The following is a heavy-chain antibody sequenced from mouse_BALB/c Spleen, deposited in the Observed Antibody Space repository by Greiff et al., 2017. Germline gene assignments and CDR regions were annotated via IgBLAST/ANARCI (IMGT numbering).Heavy chain of an antibody. V-gene: IGHV5-9-4*01. CDR2: ISSGGSYT. D-gene: IGHD1-1*01. J-gene: IGHJ2*01. CDR1: GFTFSSYA. CDR3: AREGAYYGSSYFDY. Sequence: DVQLVESGGGLVKPGGSLKLSCAASGFTFSSYAMSWVRQSPEKRLEWVAEISSGGSYTYYPDTVTGRFTISRDNAKNTLYLEMSSLRSEDTAMYYCAREGAYYGSSYFDYWGQGTTLTVSS.